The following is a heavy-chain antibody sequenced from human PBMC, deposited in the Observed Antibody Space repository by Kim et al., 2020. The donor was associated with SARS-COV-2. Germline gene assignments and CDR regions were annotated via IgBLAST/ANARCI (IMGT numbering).Heavy chain of an antibody. V-gene: IGHV3-21*01. CDR3: ARDVLPGSYYYYYGMDV. D-gene: IGHD2-8*02. J-gene: IGHJ6*02. Sequence: VKGRFTISRDNAKNSLYLQMNSLRAEDTAVYYCARDVLPGSYYYYYGMDVWGPGTTVTVSS.